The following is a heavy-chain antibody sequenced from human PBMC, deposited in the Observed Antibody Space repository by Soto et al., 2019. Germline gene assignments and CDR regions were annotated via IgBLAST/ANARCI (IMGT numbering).Heavy chain of an antibody. J-gene: IGHJ3*02. CDR1: GDSISSYY. CDR3: ARLGYSDYVWGSSRYNLDASDI. D-gene: IGHD3-16*02. CDR2: IYHSGST. V-gene: IGHV4-59*04. Sequence: SETRSRTCTVAGDSISSYYWSWIRQPPGRGLEWIGYIYHSGSTYYNPSLTSRVTTSLDRSNHPFSLTLSSVTAADTPVHYRARLGYSDYVWGSSRYNLDASDIWGQGTMVTVSS.